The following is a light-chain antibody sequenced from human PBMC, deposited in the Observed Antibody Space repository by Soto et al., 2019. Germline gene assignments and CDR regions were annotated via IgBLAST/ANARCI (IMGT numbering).Light chain of an antibody. CDR3: QQSYRTPRT. CDR2: TAS. CDR1: QSISTY. J-gene: IGKJ2*01. Sequence: DIQMTQSPSSLSASVGDRVIITCRASQSISTYLHWYQQKSGEAPKLLIYTASNLQSGVPSRFSGSGSGTDFTLTITSLQPEDFATYYCQQSYRTPRTFGQGTKLEI. V-gene: IGKV1-39*01.